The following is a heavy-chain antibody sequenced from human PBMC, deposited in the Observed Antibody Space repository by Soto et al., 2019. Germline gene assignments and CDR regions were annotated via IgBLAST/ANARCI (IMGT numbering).Heavy chain of an antibody. D-gene: IGHD3-10*02. CDR1: GFSFRTYA. V-gene: IGHV3-23*01. J-gene: IGHJ4*02. CDR3: SSYVREPTFYFDT. Sequence: EVQLLESGGGLVQPGGSLRLSCAASGFSFRTYAMSWVRQAPGQGLEWVSVISDTGDDTYYADSVKGRFTISRDSSRTTLYLRMNSLRAEDTAVYYCSSYVREPTFYFDTWGQGTLVTVAS. CDR2: ISDTGDDT.